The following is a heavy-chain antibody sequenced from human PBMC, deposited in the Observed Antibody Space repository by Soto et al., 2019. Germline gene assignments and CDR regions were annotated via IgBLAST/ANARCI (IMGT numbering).Heavy chain of an antibody. D-gene: IGHD6-13*01. V-gene: IGHV1-69*13. Sequence: SVKVSCKASGGTFSSYRINWVRQAPGQGLEWVGGIVPIYRTADYAQEFQDRVTITADESARTTYMGLRSLKSQDTAVYYCVRDSGAKLSSSWGQGTLVTVSS. CDR2: IVPIYRTA. CDR1: GGTFSSYR. CDR3: VRDSGAKLSSS. J-gene: IGHJ4*02.